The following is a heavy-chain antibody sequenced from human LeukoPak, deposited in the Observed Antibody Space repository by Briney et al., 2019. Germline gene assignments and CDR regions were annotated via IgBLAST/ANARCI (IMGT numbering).Heavy chain of an antibody. D-gene: IGHD6-19*01. CDR1: GFTFDDYA. J-gene: IGHJ5*02. CDR2: ISWNSGSI. CDR3: AKGSIAVAGTSWFDP. V-gene: IGHV3-9*01. Sequence: GGSLRLSCAASGFTFDDYAMHWVRQAPGKGLEWVSGISWNSGSIGYADSVKGRFTISRDNAKNSLYLQMSSLRAEDTALYYCAKGSIAVAGTSWFDPWGQGTLVTVSS.